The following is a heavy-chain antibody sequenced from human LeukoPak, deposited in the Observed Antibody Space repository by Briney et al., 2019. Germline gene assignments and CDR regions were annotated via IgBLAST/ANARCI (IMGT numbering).Heavy chain of an antibody. Sequence: SSGGYYXSWLRXHXGXGXXXXGYIYYSGSTYYNPSLKSRVTISVDTSKNQFSLKLSSVTAADTAVYYCARGGCSGGSCYCAYWGQGTLVTVSS. CDR3: ARGGCSGGSCYCAY. CDR2: IYYSGST. J-gene: IGHJ4*02. CDR1: SSGGYY. D-gene: IGHD2-15*01. V-gene: IGHV4-31*02.